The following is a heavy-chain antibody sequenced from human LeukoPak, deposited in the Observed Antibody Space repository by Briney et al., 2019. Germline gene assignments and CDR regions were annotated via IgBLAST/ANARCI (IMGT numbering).Heavy chain of an antibody. Sequence: ASVKVSCKASGYTFTSYDINWVRQATGQGLEWMGWMNPNSGNTGYAQNFQGRVTMTRNTSISTAYMELSSLRSEDTAVYYCARGRRGSTSANHRATRGVYYFDYWGQGTLVTVSS. J-gene: IGHJ4*02. V-gene: IGHV1-8*01. D-gene: IGHD2-2*01. CDR3: ARGRRGSTSANHRATRGVYYFDY. CDR1: GYTFTSYD. CDR2: MNPNSGNT.